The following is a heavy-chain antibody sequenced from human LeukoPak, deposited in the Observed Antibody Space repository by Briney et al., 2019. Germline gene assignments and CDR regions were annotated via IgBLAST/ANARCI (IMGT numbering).Heavy chain of an antibody. CDR3: ARDPQGCSSSWFDY. CDR1: GFSFSSYT. Sequence: GGSLRLSCAASGFSFSSYTMNWVRQAPGKGLEWVSSIRSSSSYIYYADSLKGRFTISRDNAKNSLYLQMNSLRAEDTAVYYCARDPQGCSSSWFDYWGQGTLVTVSS. D-gene: IGHD6-13*01. J-gene: IGHJ4*02. CDR2: IRSSSSYI. V-gene: IGHV3-21*01.